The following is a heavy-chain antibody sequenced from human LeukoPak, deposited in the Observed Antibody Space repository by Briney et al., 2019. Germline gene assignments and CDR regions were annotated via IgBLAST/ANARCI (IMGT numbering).Heavy chain of an antibody. D-gene: IGHD3-10*01. Sequence: GGSLRLSCAASGFTFSSYSMSWVRQAPGKGLEWVSIISGSGANTYYADSVRGRFTISRDNSKNTLYLQMNSLRAEDTAVYYCARVTGIGGFDPWGQGTLVTVSS. CDR1: GFTFSSYS. CDR2: ISGSGANT. CDR3: ARVTGIGGFDP. V-gene: IGHV3-23*01. J-gene: IGHJ5*02.